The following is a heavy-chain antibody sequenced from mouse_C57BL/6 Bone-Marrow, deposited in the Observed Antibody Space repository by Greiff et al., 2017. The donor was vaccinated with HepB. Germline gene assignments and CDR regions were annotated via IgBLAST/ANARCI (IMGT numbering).Heavy chain of an antibody. V-gene: IGHV1-81*01. CDR2: IYPRSGNT. Sequence: QVQLQQSGAELARPGASVKLSCKASGYTFTSYGISWVKQRTGQGLEWIGEIYPRSGNTYYNEKFKGKATLTADKSSSTAYMELRSLTSEDSAVYFCARPYGYQISWFAYWGQGTLVTVSA. CDR1: GYTFTSYG. J-gene: IGHJ3*01. D-gene: IGHD2-2*01. CDR3: ARPYGYQISWFAY.